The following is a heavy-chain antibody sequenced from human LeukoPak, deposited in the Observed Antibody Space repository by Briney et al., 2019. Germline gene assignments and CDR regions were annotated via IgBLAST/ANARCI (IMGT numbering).Heavy chain of an antibody. Sequence: GASVKVSCKASGYTFTSYDINWVRQATGQGLEWMGWMNPKSGNTGYAQKFQGRVTMTRNTSISTAYMELSSLRSEDTAVYYCARAQGPSSSWHNWFDPWGQGTLVTVSS. D-gene: IGHD6-13*01. CDR3: ARAQGPSSSWHNWFDP. CDR2: MNPKSGNT. V-gene: IGHV1-8*01. CDR1: GYTFTSYD. J-gene: IGHJ5*02.